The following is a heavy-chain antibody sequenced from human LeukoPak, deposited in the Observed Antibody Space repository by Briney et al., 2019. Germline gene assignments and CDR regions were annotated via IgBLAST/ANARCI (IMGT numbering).Heavy chain of an antibody. J-gene: IGHJ4*02. CDR1: GFTFSSYS. Sequence: PGGSLRLSCAASGFTFSSYSMNWVRQAPGKGLEWVSSISSSSSYIYYADSVKGRFTISRDNAKNSLYLQMNSLRAEDTAVYYCARESPYYYDSSGYAAYPPGAPVIDFDSWGQGTLVTVSS. V-gene: IGHV3-21*01. CDR2: ISSSSSYI. CDR3: ARESPYYYDSSGYAAYPPGAPVIDFDS. D-gene: IGHD3-22*01.